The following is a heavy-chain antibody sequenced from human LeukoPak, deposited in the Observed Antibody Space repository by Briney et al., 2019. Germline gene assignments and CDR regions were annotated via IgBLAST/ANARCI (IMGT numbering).Heavy chain of an antibody. CDR1: GYTFTSYA. J-gene: IGHJ5*02. V-gene: IGHV7-4-1*02. Sequence: ASVKVSCKASGYTFTSYAMNWVRQAPGQGLEWMGWINTNTGNPTYAQGFTGRFVFSLDTSVSTAYLQISGLTAEDTAVYYCARAGQWELRRGFDPWGQGTLVTVSS. CDR3: ARAGQWELRRGFDP. D-gene: IGHD1-26*01. CDR2: INTNTGNP.